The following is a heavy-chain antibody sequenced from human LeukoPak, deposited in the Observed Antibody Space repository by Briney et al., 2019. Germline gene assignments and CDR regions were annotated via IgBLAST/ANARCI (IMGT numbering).Heavy chain of an antibody. CDR3: ARELPRTLAQKYYYDSSGRTDY. V-gene: IGHV3-7*03. CDR2: IKQDGSEK. J-gene: IGHJ4*02. D-gene: IGHD3-22*01. CDR1: GFTFSSYW. Sequence: GGSLRLSCAASGFTFSSYWMSWVRQAPGKGLEWVANIKQDGSEKYYVDSVKGRFTISRDNAKNSLYLQMNSLRAEDTAVYYCARELPRTLAQKYYYDSSGRTDYWGQGTLVTVSS.